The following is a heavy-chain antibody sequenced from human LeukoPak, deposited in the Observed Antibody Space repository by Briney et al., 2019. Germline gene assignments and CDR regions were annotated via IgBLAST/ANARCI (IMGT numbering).Heavy chain of an antibody. V-gene: IGHV3-43*02. CDR3: AKDLRYYYGSGSYFTIYYGMDV. CDR1: GFTFDDYA. D-gene: IGHD3-10*01. J-gene: IGHJ6*02. CDR2: ISGDGGST. Sequence: GGSLRLSCAASGFTFDDYAMHWVRHAPGKGLEWVSLISGDGGSTYYADSVKGRFTISRDNSKNSLYLQMNSLRTEDTALYYCAKDLRYYYGSGSYFTIYYGMDVWGQGTTVTVSS.